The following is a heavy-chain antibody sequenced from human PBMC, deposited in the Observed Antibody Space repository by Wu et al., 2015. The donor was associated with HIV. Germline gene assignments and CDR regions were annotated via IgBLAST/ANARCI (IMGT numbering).Heavy chain of an antibody. V-gene: IGHV1/OR15-1*04. CDR2: INPRSDST. D-gene: IGHD3-22*01. J-gene: IGHJ4*02. CDR1: GYTLTELS. CDR3: ARERVDYDSAGYRAHRGYYFDY. Sequence: QVQLMQSGAEVKKPGASVKVSCKVSGYTLTELSMHWVRQAPGKGLEWMGMINPRSDSTTYAQPFEGRLVVTRDTSKNTMYMELSSLTSEDTATYYCARERVDYDSAGYRAHRGYYFDYWGQGTLVIVSS.